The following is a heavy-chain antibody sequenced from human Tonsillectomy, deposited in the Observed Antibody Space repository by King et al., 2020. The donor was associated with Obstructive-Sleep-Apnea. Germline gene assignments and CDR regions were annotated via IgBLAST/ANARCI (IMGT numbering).Heavy chain of an antibody. CDR2: INHSGST. CDR1: GGSFSGYY. J-gene: IGHJ6*02. D-gene: IGHD3-16*01. Sequence: VQLQQWGAGLLKPSETLSLTCAVYGGSFSGYYWSWIRQPPGKGLEWIGEINHSGSTNYNPSLKSRVTISVDTSKTQFSLTLGSVTAADTAVSYCANTYYDYVWGASRRGRNIYGMDVWGQGTTVTVSS. CDR3: ANTYYDYVWGASRRGRNIYGMDV. V-gene: IGHV4-34*01.